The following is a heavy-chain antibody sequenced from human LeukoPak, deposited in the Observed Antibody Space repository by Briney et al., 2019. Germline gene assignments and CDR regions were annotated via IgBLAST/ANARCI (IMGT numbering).Heavy chain of an antibody. CDR1: GYTFTSYG. CDR2: ISAYNGNT. D-gene: IGHD6-13*01. CDR3: AREGYSSSWVPYFDY. J-gene: IGHJ4*02. V-gene: IGHV1-18*01. Sequence: ASVKVSCKASGYTFTSYGISWVRQAPGQRLEWMGWISAYNGNTNYAQKLQGRVTMTTDTSTSTAYMELRSLRSDDTAVYYCAREGYSSSWVPYFDYWGQGTLVTVSS.